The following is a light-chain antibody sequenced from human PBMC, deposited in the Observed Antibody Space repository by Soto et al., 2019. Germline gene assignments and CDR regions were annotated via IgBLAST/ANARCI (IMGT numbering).Light chain of an antibody. Sequence: EIVLTQSPGTLSLSPGERATLSCRASQSVSSSYLAWYQQQPGQAPRLLIYGASSRATGIPDRLSGSGSGTDFTLTISRLEPEDFAVYYCQQYGSSSWTFGQGTKVDIK. CDR3: QQYGSSSWT. CDR1: QSVSSSY. V-gene: IGKV3-20*01. J-gene: IGKJ1*01. CDR2: GAS.